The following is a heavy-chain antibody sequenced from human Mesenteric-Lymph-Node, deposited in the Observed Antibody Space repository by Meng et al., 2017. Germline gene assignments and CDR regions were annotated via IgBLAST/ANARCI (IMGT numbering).Heavy chain of an antibody. Sequence: GESLKISCAASGFTFSSYAMHWVRQAPGKGLEWVSSISSSSSYIYYADSVKGRFTISRDNAKNSLYLQMNSLRAEDTAVYYCARGYSSSWYEDWFDPWGQGTLVTVSS. CDR2: ISSSSSYI. CDR1: GFTFSSYA. J-gene: IGHJ5*02. CDR3: ARGYSSSWYEDWFDP. V-gene: IGHV3-21*01. D-gene: IGHD6-13*01.